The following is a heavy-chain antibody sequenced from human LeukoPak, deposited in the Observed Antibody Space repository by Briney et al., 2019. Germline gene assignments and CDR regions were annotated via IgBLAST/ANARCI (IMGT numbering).Heavy chain of an antibody. J-gene: IGHJ4*02. CDR2: IHYSGTT. D-gene: IGHD6-19*01. CDR1: GGSISSYY. Sequence: PSETLSLTCTVSGGSISSYYWSWIRQPAGKGLEWIAYIHYSGTTNYNPSLKSRVSISIDTSKKQFSLKVSSVTAADTAVYYCARGAGWYNYWGQGTLVTVSS. CDR3: ARGAGWYNY. V-gene: IGHV4-59*01.